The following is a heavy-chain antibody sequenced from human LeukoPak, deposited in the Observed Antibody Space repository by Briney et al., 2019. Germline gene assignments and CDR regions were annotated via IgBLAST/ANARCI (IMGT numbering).Heavy chain of an antibody. CDR3: ARVAVLRYFDWLRRGGWFDP. J-gene: IGHJ5*02. CDR2: INHSGST. Sequence: SETLSLTCAVYGGSFSGYYWSWIRQPPGKGLEWIGEINHSGSTNYNPPLKSRVTISVDTSKNQFSLKLSSVTAADTAVYYCARVAVLRYFDWLRRGGWFDPWGQGTLVTVSS. CDR1: GGSFSGYY. D-gene: IGHD3-9*01. V-gene: IGHV4-34*01.